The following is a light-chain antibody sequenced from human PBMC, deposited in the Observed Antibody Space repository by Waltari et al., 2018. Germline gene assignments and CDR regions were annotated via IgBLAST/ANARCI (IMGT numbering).Light chain of an antibody. V-gene: IGKV3-15*01. Sequence: EVVMTQSPAILSVSPGKTASLSCRASRTIGSDLAWYQQKPGQSPRLLIYGVSSRATGFPARFSASGSGTEFTLTITGLQSEDVAVYHCQQYGDWPPTFGQGTQLEIK. J-gene: IGKJ2*01. CDR2: GVS. CDR3: QQYGDWPPT. CDR1: RTIGSD.